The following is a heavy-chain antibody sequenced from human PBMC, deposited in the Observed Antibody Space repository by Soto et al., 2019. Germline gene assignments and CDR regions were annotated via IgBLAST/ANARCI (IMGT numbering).Heavy chain of an antibody. V-gene: IGHV1-69*01. Sequence: QVQLVQSGAEVKKPGSSVKVSCKASGGTFSSYAISWVRQAPGQGLEWMGGIIPIFGTANYAQKFQGRVTITADESTCTAYRELSSLRSEDTEVYYCARAWDIVVVVAATQGSWFDPWGQGTLVTVSS. CDR1: GGTFSSYA. CDR3: ARAWDIVVVVAATQGSWFDP. CDR2: IIPIFGTA. J-gene: IGHJ5*02. D-gene: IGHD2-15*01.